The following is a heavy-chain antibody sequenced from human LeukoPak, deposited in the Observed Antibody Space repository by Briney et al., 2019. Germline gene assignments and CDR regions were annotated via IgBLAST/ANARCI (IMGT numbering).Heavy chain of an antibody. Sequence: SETLSLTCTVAGGSISSSSYYWGWIRQPPGKGLEWFGSIYYSGSTNYNPSLKSRVTISVDTSNYRFSLKLSSVTAADTAMFYCARVASGYCSSTNCQKYYFDYWGQGTLVTVSS. CDR2: IYYSGST. D-gene: IGHD2-2*01. V-gene: IGHV4-39*07. J-gene: IGHJ4*02. CDR3: ARVASGYCSSTNCQKYYFDY. CDR1: GGSISSSSYY.